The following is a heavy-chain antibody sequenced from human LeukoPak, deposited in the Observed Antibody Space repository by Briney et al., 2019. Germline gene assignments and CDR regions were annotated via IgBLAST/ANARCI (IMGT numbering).Heavy chain of an antibody. CDR3: ARQHCSGGDCYYFD. J-gene: IGHJ4*02. CDR1: GFTFSSYG. CDR2: IWYDGNNK. V-gene: IGHV3-33*01. Sequence: GGSLRLSCAASGFTFSSYGMHWVRQAPGKGLEWVALIWYDGNNKYYADSVKGRFTISRDNSKNTLYLQLNSLRAEDTAAYYCARQHCSGGDCYYFDWGQGTLVAVSS. D-gene: IGHD2-15*01.